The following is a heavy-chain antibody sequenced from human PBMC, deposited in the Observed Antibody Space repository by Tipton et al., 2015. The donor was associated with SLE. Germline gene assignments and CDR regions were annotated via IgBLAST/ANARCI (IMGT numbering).Heavy chain of an antibody. CDR2: INTYTGSP. V-gene: IGHV7-4-1*02. CDR3: TGGGGNGGEFDY. J-gene: IGHJ4*02. Sequence: QVQLVQSGAEVKSPGASVKVSCKASGYTFTKNRMNWVRQAPGQGLDWVAWINTYTGSPTYAQGFAGRFVLSLDTCVSTAYLQISSLKADATAVYYCTGGGGNGGEFDYWGQGSLVSVSS. D-gene: IGHD2-21*01. CDR1: GYTFTKNR.